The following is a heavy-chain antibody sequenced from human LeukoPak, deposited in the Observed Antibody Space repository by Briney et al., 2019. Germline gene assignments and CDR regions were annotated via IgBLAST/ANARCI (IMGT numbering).Heavy chain of an antibody. V-gene: IGHV4-59*08. D-gene: IGHD2-15*01. CDR1: GGSITTYY. CDR3: ARHSPLGELLLPWFDP. Sequence: SETLSLTCTVSGGSITTYYWSWIRQPPGQGLEWIGYIYYSGSTNYNPSPKSRVTTSADKSKNHISLKLRSVTAADTAVYYCARHSPLGELLLPWFDPWGQGTLVTVSS. J-gene: IGHJ5*02. CDR2: IYYSGST.